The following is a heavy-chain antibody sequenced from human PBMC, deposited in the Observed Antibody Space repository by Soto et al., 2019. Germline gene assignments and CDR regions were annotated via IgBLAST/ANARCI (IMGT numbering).Heavy chain of an antibody. Sequence: GESLKISCKASGYIFTTYWIAWVRQMPGRGLEWMGRIDPSDSYVNYSPPFQGHVTISADTSISTAYLQWSSLKASDTAIYYCARQDGSGLFCYDFWGLGTLVTVSS. V-gene: IGHV5-10-1*01. CDR2: IDPSDSYV. CDR3: ARQDGSGLFCYDF. J-gene: IGHJ4*02. CDR1: GYIFTTYW. D-gene: IGHD6-25*01.